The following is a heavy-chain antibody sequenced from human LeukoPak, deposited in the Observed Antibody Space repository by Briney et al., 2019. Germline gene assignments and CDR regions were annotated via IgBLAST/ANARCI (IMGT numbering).Heavy chain of an antibody. Sequence: GGSLRLSCAASGFTFDGYAMHWVRQAPGKGLEWVSFISGDGDSTYYADSVKGRFTISRDNSKNSLYLQMNSLRTEDTALYYCAKGTPPYYDLWSTYYYYMDVWGKGTTVTVSS. CDR1: GFTFDGYA. CDR2: ISGDGDST. CDR3: AKGTPPYYDLWSTYYYYMDV. J-gene: IGHJ6*03. D-gene: IGHD3-3*01. V-gene: IGHV3-43*02.